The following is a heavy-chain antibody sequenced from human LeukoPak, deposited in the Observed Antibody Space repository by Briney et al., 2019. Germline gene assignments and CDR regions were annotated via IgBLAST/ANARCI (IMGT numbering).Heavy chain of an antibody. V-gene: IGHV4-34*01. J-gene: IGHJ6*02. D-gene: IGHD3-9*01. CDR1: GGSFSGYY. CDR3: ARGLHYNILTGGMDV. CDR2: INHSGST. Sequence: SETLSLTCAVYGGSFSGYYWSWIRQPPGKGLEWIGEINHSGSTNYNPSLKSRVTISVDTSKKQFSLNLRSVTAADTAVYYCARGLHYNILTGGMDVWGQGTTVIVSS.